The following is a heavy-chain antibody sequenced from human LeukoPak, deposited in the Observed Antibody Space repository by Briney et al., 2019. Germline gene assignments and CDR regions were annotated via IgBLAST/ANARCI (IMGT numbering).Heavy chain of an antibody. D-gene: IGHD5-18*01. V-gene: IGHV3-21*01. Sequence: GGSLRLSCAASGFTFSSYSMNWVRQAPGKGLEWVSSIGSSSSYIYYADSVKGRFTISRDNAKNSLHLQMNSLRAEETAVYYCAASTKHTAMVDYWGQGTLVTVSS. CDR3: AASTKHTAMVDY. CDR2: IGSSSSYI. CDR1: GFTFSSYS. J-gene: IGHJ4*02.